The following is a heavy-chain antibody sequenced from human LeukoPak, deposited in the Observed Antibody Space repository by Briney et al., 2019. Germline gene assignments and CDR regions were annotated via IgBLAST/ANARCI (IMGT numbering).Heavy chain of an antibody. CDR2: INSDGSMT. CDR3: AKGSHGWTFDV. D-gene: IGHD2-2*03. J-gene: IGHJ4*02. Sequence: GGSLRLSCAASGLSFSDNYMGWLRQPPGKGLEWLSYINSDGSMTKYTASVQGRFTISRDNAKRSPFLQMNNLRANDTARYYCAKGSHGWTFDVWGQGSQVTVSS. V-gene: IGHV3-11*01. CDR1: GLSFSDNY.